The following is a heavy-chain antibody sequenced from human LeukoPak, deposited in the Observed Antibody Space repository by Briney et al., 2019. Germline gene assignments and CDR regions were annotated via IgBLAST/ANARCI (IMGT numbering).Heavy chain of an antibody. D-gene: IGHD1-26*01. Sequence: GGALRLSCAASGFTFDDYCMSWVRQAPGRGLDWVSGINWYGGNTVYADSVKGRFTISRDNAQNSLYLQMNSLRAEDTSLYYWGRGTEGAPSPYYYWGQGALVTVSS. CDR3: GRGTEGAPSPYYY. J-gene: IGHJ4*02. V-gene: IGHV3-20*04. CDR2: INWYGGNT. CDR1: GFTFDDYC.